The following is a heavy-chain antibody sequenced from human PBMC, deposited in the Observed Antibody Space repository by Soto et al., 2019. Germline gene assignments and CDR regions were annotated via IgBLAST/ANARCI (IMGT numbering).Heavy chain of an antibody. Sequence: PSETLSLTCLLSGGSISNYYWSWIRQSPGKGLEWIGYVDYTGNTNFKYNPSLESRVTISVDTSKNQFSLDLRSVTAADTAIYYFARFPDYRAYVAPWAQRTLVTVSS. CDR3: ARFPDYRAYVAP. D-gene: IGHD4-17*01. J-gene: IGHJ5*02. CDR2: VDYTGNT. CDR1: GGSISNYY. V-gene: IGHV4-59*12.